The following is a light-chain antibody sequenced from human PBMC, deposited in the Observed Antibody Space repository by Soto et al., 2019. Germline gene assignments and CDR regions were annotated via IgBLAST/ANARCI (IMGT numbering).Light chain of an antibody. CDR3: GTWDFSLSVWV. Sequence: QSVLTQPPSVSAAPGQKVTISCSGSSSNIGNNYVSWYQQLPGTAPKLLIYDNNKRPSGIPDRFSGSKSDTSATLGITGLQTGDEADYYCGTWDFSLSVWVFGGGTKLTVL. CDR2: DNN. V-gene: IGLV1-51*01. J-gene: IGLJ3*02. CDR1: SSNIGNNY.